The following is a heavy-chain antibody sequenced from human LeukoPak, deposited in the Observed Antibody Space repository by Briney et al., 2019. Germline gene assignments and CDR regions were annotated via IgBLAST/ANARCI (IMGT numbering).Heavy chain of an antibody. CDR1: GFTFAISA. CDR3: AASYSSSWYYYYYMDV. D-gene: IGHD6-13*01. V-gene: IGHV1-58*02. Sequence: SVKVSFKASGFTFAISAMQWVRQARGQRLEWIGWIVVGSGNTNYAQKFQERVTITRDMSTSTAYMELSSLRSEDTAVYYCAASYSSSWYYYYYMDVWGKGTTVTVSS. J-gene: IGHJ6*03. CDR2: IVVGSGNT.